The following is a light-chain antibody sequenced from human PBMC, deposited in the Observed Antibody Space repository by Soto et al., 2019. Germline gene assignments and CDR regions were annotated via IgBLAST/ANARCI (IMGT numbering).Light chain of an antibody. V-gene: IGKV3-20*01. CDR1: QSFNSIY. CDR2: GAS. CDR3: HHFGSSPET. Sequence: EIVLTQSPGTLSLSPGERATLSCRASQSFNSIYLAWYQQKPGQAPRLLIYGASSRATGIPDRFSGSGSGTDFTLTISRLEPEDFAVYYCHHFGSSPETFGQGTKVE. J-gene: IGKJ1*01.